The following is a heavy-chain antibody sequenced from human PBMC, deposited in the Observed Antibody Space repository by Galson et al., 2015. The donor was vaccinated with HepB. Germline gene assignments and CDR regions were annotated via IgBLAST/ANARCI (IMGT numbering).Heavy chain of an antibody. D-gene: IGHD2-15*01. CDR1: GFTFSSYA. J-gene: IGHJ4*02. CDR3: ARDGCSVGSCYEVITYFAY. CDR2: ISYDGSNK. V-gene: IGHV3-30-3*01. Sequence: SLRLSCAASGFTFSSYAMHWVRQAPGKGLEWVAVISYDGSNKYYADSVKGRFTISRDNSKNTPYLQMNSLRAEDTAVYYCARDGCSVGSCYEVITYFAYLVQVTLVTVAS.